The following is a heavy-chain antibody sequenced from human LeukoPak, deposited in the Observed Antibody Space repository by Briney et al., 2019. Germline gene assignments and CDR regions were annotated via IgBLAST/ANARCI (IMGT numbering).Heavy chain of an antibody. D-gene: IGHD3-16*01. J-gene: IGHJ4*02. Sequence: PSQTLSLTCAVSGGTISSDSDYWNWIRQPPGKGLEWIGYIYYSGSTYYNPSLTSRLTISVDTSTNQFSLKLSSVTAADTAVFYYCGGGRRGDDSFDYWGQGTLVTVSS. CDR2: IYYSGST. CDR1: GGTISSDSDY. CDR3: CGGGRRGDDSFDY. V-gene: IGHV4-30-4*01.